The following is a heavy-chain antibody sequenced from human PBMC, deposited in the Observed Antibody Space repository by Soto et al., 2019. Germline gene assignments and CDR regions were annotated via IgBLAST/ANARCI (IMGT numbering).Heavy chain of an antibody. Sequence: QITLKESGPTLVKPTQTLTLTCTFSGFSLSTSGVGVAWIRQPPGKALEWLAVIYWDDDKRYSPSLRSRLTITKDTPKNQVVLTMTNMDPVDTATYYCAHPDFYGSGSFWGQGILVTVSS. V-gene: IGHV2-5*02. CDR2: IYWDDDK. D-gene: IGHD3-10*01. J-gene: IGHJ1*01. CDR1: GFSLSTSGVG. CDR3: AHPDFYGSGSF.